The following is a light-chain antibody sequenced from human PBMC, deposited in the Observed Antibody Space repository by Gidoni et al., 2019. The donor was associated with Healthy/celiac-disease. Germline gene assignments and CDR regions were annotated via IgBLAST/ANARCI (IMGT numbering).Light chain of an antibody. V-gene: IGKV3-15*01. Sequence: EIVMTQSPATLSVSPGERATLSCRASQSVSSNLARYQQKPGQAPRLHIYGRSTRATGIPARFSGSGSGTEFTITISSLQSEDFAVYYCQQYNNWPKTFGQGTKVEIK. CDR3: QQYNNWPKT. CDR2: GRS. CDR1: QSVSSN. J-gene: IGKJ1*01.